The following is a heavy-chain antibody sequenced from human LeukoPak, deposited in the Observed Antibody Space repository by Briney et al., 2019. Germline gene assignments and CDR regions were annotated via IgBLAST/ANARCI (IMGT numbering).Heavy chain of an antibody. CDR2: IWHDGSNK. CDR1: GFTFSSYG. CDR3: AKDSGYDSSGYFYYYYYYMDV. J-gene: IGHJ6*03. V-gene: IGHV3-33*06. Sequence: GRSLRLSCAASGFTFSSYGMHWVRQAPGKGLEWVAVIWHDGSNKYYADSVKGRFTISRDNSKNTLYLQMNSLRAEDTAVYYCAKDSGYDSSGYFYYYYYYMDVWSKGTTVTVSS. D-gene: IGHD3-22*01.